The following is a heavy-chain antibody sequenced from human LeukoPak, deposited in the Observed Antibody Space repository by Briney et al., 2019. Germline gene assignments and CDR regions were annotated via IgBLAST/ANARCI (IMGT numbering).Heavy chain of an antibody. CDR2: INPSGGST. D-gene: IGHD3-10*01. CDR1: GYTFTSYY. Sequence: ASVKVSCKASGYTFTSYYMHWVRQAPGQGLEWMGIINPSGGSTSYAQKFQGRVTMTRDMSTSTVYMEPSSLRSEDTAVYYCAREEGYGWGSQLPLDYWGQGPLVTVSS. CDR3: AREEGYGWGSQLPLDY. J-gene: IGHJ4*02. V-gene: IGHV1-46*01.